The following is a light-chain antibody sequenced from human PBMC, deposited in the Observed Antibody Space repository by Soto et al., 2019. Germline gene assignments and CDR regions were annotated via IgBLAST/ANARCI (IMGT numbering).Light chain of an antibody. CDR1: QSINSY. CDR2: AAS. Sequence: DIQMTQSPSSLSASVGDRVTITCRASQSINSYLNWYQQKPGKAPKLLIYAASSLQSGVPSRFSGSGSGTDFTLNISSLQPEDFATYYCQQSYSTPLTFGGGTKVEIK. V-gene: IGKV1-39*01. CDR3: QQSYSTPLT. J-gene: IGKJ4*01.